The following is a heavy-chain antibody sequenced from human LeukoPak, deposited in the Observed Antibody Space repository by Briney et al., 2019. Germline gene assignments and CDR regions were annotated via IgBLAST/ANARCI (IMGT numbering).Heavy chain of an antibody. CDR1: GFTFDDYA. CDR3: AKGSYSSGWYYFDY. CDR2: ISWNSGSI. V-gene: IGHV3-9*01. D-gene: IGHD6-19*01. J-gene: IGHJ4*02. Sequence: GGSLRLSCAASGFTFDDYAMHWVRQAPGKGLEWVSGISWNSGSIGYADSVKGRYTISRDNAKNSLYLQMNSLRAEDTALYYCAKGSYSSGWYYFDYWGQGTLVTVSS.